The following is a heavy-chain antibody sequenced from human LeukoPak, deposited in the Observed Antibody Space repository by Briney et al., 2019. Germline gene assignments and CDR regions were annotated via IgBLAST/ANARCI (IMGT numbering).Heavy chain of an antibody. V-gene: IGHV3-33*08. CDR3: ARDLSAAFDF. CDR2: LVYDERI. Sequence: GRSLRLSCAASGFPFSSYGMHWVRQAPGKGLEWVARLVYDERIDYANSVKGRFSISRDNSKNTLFLDMSDLRVEDTAVYYCARDLSAAFDFWGQGVLVTVSS. J-gene: IGHJ4*02. CDR1: GFPFSSYG. D-gene: IGHD6-19*01.